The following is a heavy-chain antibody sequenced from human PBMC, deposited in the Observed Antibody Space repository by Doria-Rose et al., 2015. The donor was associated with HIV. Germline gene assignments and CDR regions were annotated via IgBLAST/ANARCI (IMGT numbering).Heavy chain of an antibody. J-gene: IGHJ4*02. D-gene: IGHD7-27*01. CDR3: ARGLTGVLRD. CDR1: GGSFSGHY. Sequence: QVQLQQWGTSLLKPSETLSLTCAVYGGSFSGHYWNWIRQPPGKGLQWIGEIDHSGSANYNPSLKSRVTMSVDPSKNQFSLNVTSVSAADTALYYCARGLTGVLRDWGQGMLVSVSS. CDR2: IDHSGSA. V-gene: IGHV4-34*01.